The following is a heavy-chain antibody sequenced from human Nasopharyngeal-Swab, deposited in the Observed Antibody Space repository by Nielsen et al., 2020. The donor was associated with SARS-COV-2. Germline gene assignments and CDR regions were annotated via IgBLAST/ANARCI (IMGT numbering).Heavy chain of an antibody. D-gene: IGHD3-9*01. CDR1: GGSISSGGYY. CDR2: IYYSGST. CDR3: ARVLRYFDWLFFDY. Sequence: SETLSLTCTVSGGSISSGGYYWSWIRQHPGKGLEWIGYIYYSGSTYYNPSLKSRVTISVDTSKNQFSLKLSSVTAADTAVYYCARVLRYFDWLFFDYWGQGILVTVSS. V-gene: IGHV4-31*03. J-gene: IGHJ4*02.